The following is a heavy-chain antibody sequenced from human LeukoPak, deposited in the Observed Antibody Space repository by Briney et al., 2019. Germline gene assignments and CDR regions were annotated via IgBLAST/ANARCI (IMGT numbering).Heavy chain of an antibody. CDR1: GYTLTELS. Sequence: AASVKVSCKVSGYTLTELSMHWVRQAPGKGLEWMGGFDPEDGETIYAQKFQGRVTMTEDTSTDTAYVELSSLRSEDTAVYYCARGRDYYYYMDVWGKGTTVTVSS. CDR3: ARGRDYYYYMDV. J-gene: IGHJ6*03. CDR2: FDPEDGET. V-gene: IGHV1-24*01.